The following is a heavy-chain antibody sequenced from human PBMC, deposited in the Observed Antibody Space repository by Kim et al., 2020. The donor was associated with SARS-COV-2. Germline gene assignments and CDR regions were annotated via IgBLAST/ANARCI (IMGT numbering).Heavy chain of an antibody. J-gene: IGHJ6*02. V-gene: IGHV5-10-1*01. Sequence: PSFQGHVTISADKSISTAYLQWSSLKASDTAMYYCARHPVAAGYYYGMDVWGQGTTVTVSS. D-gene: IGHD3-10*01. CDR3: ARHPVAAGYYYGMDV.